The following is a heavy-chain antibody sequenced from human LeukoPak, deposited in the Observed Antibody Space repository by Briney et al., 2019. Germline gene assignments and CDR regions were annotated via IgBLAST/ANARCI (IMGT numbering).Heavy chain of an antibody. J-gene: IGHJ6*03. CDR2: IYYSGST. CDR1: GGSISSSSYY. V-gene: IGHV4-39*07. Sequence: PSETLSLTCTVSGGSISSSSYYWGWIRQPPGKGLEWIGSIYYSGSTYYNPSLKSRVTISVDTSKNQFSLKLSSVTAADTAVYYCARAYYDFWSGYFVGYMDVWGKGTTVTVSS. CDR3: ARAYYDFWSGYFVGYMDV. D-gene: IGHD3-3*01.